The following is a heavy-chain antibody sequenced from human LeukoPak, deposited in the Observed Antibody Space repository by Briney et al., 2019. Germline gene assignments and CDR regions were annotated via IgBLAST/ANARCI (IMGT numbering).Heavy chain of an antibody. CDR1: GFTFDDYA. CDR3: AKSSGYYYAPFDH. V-gene: IGHV3-9*01. J-gene: IGHJ4*02. D-gene: IGHD3-22*01. CDR2: ISWNSGSI. Sequence: GRSLRLSCAASGFTFDDYAMHWVRQAPGKGLEWVSGISWNSGSIGYADSVKGRFTISRDNAKNSLYLQMNSLRAEDTALYYCAKSSGYYYAPFDHWGQGTLVTVSS.